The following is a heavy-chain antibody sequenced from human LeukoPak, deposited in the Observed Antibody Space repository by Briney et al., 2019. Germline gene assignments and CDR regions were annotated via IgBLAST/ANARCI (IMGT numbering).Heavy chain of an antibody. D-gene: IGHD3-22*01. V-gene: IGHV1-2*02. CDR1: GYTFTVKF. CDR2: IEPKSGVT. J-gene: IGHJ4*02. Sequence: ASVKVSCKTSGYTFTVKFLHWLRLAPGQGLEWMGGIEPKSGVTVYAPNFRGRVTVTRDTPVSTAYMELSRLRSDDTAVYYCAIENHYGSNGYSKAFDYWGQGTQVTVSS. CDR3: AIENHYGSNGYSKAFDY.